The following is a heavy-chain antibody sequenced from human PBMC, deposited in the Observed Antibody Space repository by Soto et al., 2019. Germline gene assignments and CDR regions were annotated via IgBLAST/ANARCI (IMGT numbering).Heavy chain of an antibody. CDR1: GISLSTSGVG. V-gene: IGHV2-5*01. Sequence: QITLKESGPTLVKPTQTLTLTCTFSGISLSTSGVGVGWIRQPPGKALKWLALIYWNDDKRYSPYLKSMLTIHKDTSKSQVVLTMTNMYPVDTATYYCAHIDSCGGDCLDAFDIRCQGTMVTVSS. J-gene: IGHJ3*02. D-gene: IGHD2-21*02. CDR2: IYWNDDK. CDR3: AHIDSCGGDCLDAFDI.